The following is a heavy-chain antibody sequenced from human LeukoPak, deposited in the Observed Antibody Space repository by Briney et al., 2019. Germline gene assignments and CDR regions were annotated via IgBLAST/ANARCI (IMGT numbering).Heavy chain of an antibody. J-gene: IGHJ4*02. CDR1: GFTFSTYV. CDR3: VRGTGY. CDR2: ISSNGDNT. Sequence: RTGGSLRLSCSVSGFTFSTYVMHWVRQAPGKGLEYVSAISSNGDNTYYADSVKGGFTISRDNSKNTLYLQMSSLRADDTAVYYCVRGTGYWGQGTLVTVSS. V-gene: IGHV3-64D*06.